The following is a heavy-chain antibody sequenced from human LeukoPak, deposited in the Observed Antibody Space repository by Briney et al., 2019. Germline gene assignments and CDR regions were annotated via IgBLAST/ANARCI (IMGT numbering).Heavy chain of an antibody. V-gene: IGHV4-59*01. CDR1: GGSISSYY. CDR3: ARDQIPAAGRGAFDI. D-gene: IGHD6-13*01. Sequence: SSETLSLTCTVSGGSISSYYWSWIRQPPGKGPEWIGYIYYSGSTNYNPSLKSRVTISVDTSKKQFSLKLSSVTAADTAVYYCARDQIPAAGRGAFDIWGQGTMVTVSS. CDR2: IYYSGST. J-gene: IGHJ3*02.